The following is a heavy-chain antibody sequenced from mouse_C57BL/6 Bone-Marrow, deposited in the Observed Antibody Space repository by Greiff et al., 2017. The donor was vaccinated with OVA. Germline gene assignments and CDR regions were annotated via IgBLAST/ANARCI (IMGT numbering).Heavy chain of an antibody. Sequence: QVQLQQPGAELVKPGASVKMSCKASGYTFTSYWITWVKQRPGQGLEWIGDIYPGSGSTNYNEKFKSKATLTVDTSSSTAYMQLSSLTSEDSAVYYCARRCYGSSYCYFDVWGTGTTVTVSS. J-gene: IGHJ1*03. CDR2: IYPGSGST. D-gene: IGHD1-1*01. V-gene: IGHV1-55*01. CDR3: ARRCYGSSYCYFDV. CDR1: GYTFTSYW.